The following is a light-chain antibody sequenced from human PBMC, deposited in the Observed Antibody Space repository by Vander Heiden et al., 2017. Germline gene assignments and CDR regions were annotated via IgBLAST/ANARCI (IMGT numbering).Light chain of an antibody. V-gene: IGLV1-47*02. CDR3: AAWDDSLSGPV. Sequence: QSVLTQTPSVSETPGPRLSISCSGSSSNIVSNAVYWYQQLPGTATKLLIYSNNQRPSGVPDRFSGSKSGASASLAISGLRSEDEADYYCAAWDDSLSGPVFGGGTKVTVL. J-gene: IGLJ3*02. CDR1: SSNIVSNA. CDR2: SNN.